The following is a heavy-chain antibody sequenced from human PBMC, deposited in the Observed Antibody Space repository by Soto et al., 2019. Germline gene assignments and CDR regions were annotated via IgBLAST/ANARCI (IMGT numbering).Heavy chain of an antibody. CDR1: GGSISSYY. CDR3: ASRKRDVRAFFDY. CDR2: IYYSGST. V-gene: IGHV4-59*08. Sequence: SETLSLTCTVSGGSISSYYWSWIRQPPGKGLEWIGYIYYSGSTNYNPSLKSRVTISVDTSKNQFSLKLSSVTAVDTAVYYCASRKRDVRAFFDYWGQGTLVTVSS. J-gene: IGHJ4*02.